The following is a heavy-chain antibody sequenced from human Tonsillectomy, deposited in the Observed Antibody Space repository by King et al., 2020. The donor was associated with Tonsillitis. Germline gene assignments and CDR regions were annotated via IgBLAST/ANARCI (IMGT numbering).Heavy chain of an antibody. CDR3: ASSYYDILTGYYNGYFDY. D-gene: IGHD3-9*01. Sequence: VQLQESGPGLVKPSQTLSLTCTVSGGSISSCSYYWSWIRQSAGKGLEWIGRIYTSGSTNYNPSLKSRVTMSVDTSKNQFSLKLSSVAAADTAVYYCASSYYDILTGYYNGYFDYWGQGTLVTVSS. CDR1: GGSISSCSYY. J-gene: IGHJ4*02. CDR2: IYTSGST. V-gene: IGHV4-61*02.